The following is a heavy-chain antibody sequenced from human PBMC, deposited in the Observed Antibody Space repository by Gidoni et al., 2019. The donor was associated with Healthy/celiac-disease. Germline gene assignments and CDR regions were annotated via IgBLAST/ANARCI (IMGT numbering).Heavy chain of an antibody. CDR3: ARPPMVRGEYYFDY. V-gene: IGHV5-51*01. CDR2: IYPGDSDT. Sequence: EVQLVQSGAEVKKPGESRQIYCKGSGYSFTSYWIGWVRQLPGKGLEWMGIIYPGDSDTRYSPSFQGQVTISADKSISTAYLQWSSLKASDTAMYYCARPPMVRGEYYFDYWGQGTLVTVSS. CDR1: GYSFTSYW. D-gene: IGHD3-10*01. J-gene: IGHJ4*02.